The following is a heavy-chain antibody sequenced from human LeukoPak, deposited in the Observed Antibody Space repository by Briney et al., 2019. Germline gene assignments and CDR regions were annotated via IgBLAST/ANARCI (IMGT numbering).Heavy chain of an antibody. CDR1: GFTFSSYV. V-gene: IGHV3-30*04. CDR3: ARGYYGMDV. Sequence: GGSLRLSCAASGFTFSSYVMHWVRQAPGKGLEWVAVISYDGSNKYYADSVKGRFTISRDNSKNTLYLQMNSLRAEDTAVYYCARGYYGMDVWGQGTTVTVSS. CDR2: ISYDGSNK. J-gene: IGHJ6*02.